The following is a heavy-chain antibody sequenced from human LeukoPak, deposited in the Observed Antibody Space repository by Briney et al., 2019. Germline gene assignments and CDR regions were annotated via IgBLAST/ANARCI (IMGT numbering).Heavy chain of an antibody. CDR2: IGTAGDT. Sequence: PGGSLRLSCAASGFTFSDYDMHWVRQATGKGLEWVSAIGTAGDTYYTGSVKGRFTISRENAKNSLYLQMNSLRAGDTAVYYCARVAKERVGGVYYFDYWSQGTLVTVSS. V-gene: IGHV3-13*01. CDR1: GFTFSDYD. D-gene: IGHD1-1*01. J-gene: IGHJ4*02. CDR3: ARVAKERVGGVYYFDY.